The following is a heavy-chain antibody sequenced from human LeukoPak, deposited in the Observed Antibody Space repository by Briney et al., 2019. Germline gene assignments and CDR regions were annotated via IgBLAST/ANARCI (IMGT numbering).Heavy chain of an antibody. CDR3: ARDSPTSPPAYYGMDV. Sequence: AETLSLTCTVAGGSVDNAHWRWIRQPPGKGLEWIGCIVNRGNTIYNPSLRSRLTISVDTSKNQLSLRLSSVTAADTAAYFCARDSPTSPPAYYGMDVWGRGTTVPVSS. CDR1: GGSVDNAH. V-gene: IGHV4-59*02. CDR2: IVNRGNT. J-gene: IGHJ6*02. D-gene: IGHD2-2*01.